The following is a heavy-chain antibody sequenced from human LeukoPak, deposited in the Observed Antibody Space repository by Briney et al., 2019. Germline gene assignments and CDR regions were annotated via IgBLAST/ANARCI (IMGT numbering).Heavy chain of an antibody. D-gene: IGHD2-15*01. Sequence: SETLSLTCAVSGDSVTSDKWWTWVRQPPGKGLEWIGEIHHSKSSNYYPSLKSRVTISVDKSKNQFSLELNSVTAADTAVYYCARDDCSGGSCYDYWGQGILVTVSS. CDR3: ARDDCSGGSCYDY. CDR2: IHHSKSS. J-gene: IGHJ4*02. CDR1: GDSVTSDKW. V-gene: IGHV4-4*02.